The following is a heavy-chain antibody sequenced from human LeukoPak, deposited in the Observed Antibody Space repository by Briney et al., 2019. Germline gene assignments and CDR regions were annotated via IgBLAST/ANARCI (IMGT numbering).Heavy chain of an antibody. CDR2: IYYSGST. CDR1: GGSISSYY. V-gene: IGHV4-59*01. J-gene: IGHJ5*02. CDR3: ARDPRPLDYYDSRGFDP. D-gene: IGHD3-22*01. Sequence: PSETLSLTCTVSGGSISSYYWSWIRQSPGKGLEWIGYIYYSGSTNYNPSLKSRVTISVDTSKNQFSLKLSSVTAADTAVYYCARDPRPLDYYDSRGFDPWGQGTLVTVSS.